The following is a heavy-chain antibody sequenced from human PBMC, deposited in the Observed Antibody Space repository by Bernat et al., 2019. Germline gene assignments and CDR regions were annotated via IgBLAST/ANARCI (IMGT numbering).Heavy chain of an antibody. CDR3: ARATYGDYPWYYYYYMDV. CDR2: ISYDGSNK. V-gene: IGHV3-30*01. D-gene: IGHD4-17*01. J-gene: IGHJ6*03. Sequence: VGLGEAGGGGVQPGRSLRLSCAASGFTFSSYAMHWVRQAPGKGLEWVAVISYDGSNKYYADSVKGRFTISRDNSKNTLYLQMNSLRAEDTAVYYCARATYGDYPWYYYYYMDVWGKGTTVTVSS. CDR1: GFTFSSYA.